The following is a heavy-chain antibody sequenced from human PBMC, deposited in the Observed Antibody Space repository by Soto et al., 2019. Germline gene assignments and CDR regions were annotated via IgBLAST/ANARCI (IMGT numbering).Heavy chain of an antibody. CDR3: ARRNYYDSSGNFDY. Sequence: PGESLKISCKGSGYRFTNYWIGWVRQMPGKGLEWMGIIYPGDSDTRYSPSFQGQVTISADKSINTAYLQWSSLKASDTAMYYCARRNYYDSSGNFDYWGQGILVTVSS. CDR1: GYRFTNYW. CDR2: IYPGDSDT. D-gene: IGHD3-22*01. V-gene: IGHV5-51*01. J-gene: IGHJ4*02.